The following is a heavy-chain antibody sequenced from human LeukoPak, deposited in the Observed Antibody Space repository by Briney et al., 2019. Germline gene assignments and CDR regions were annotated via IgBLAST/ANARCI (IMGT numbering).Heavy chain of an antibody. J-gene: IGHJ4*02. CDR2: INAGNGNT. CDR3: ARASKWELLWYFDF. D-gene: IGHD1-26*01. Sequence: GASVKVSCKASGYTFTSYAMHWVRQAPGQRLEWMGWINAGNGNTKYSQEFQGRVTITRDTSASTAYMELSSLRSEDMAVYYCARASKWELLWYFDFWGQGTLVTVSS. CDR1: GYTFTSYA. V-gene: IGHV1-3*03.